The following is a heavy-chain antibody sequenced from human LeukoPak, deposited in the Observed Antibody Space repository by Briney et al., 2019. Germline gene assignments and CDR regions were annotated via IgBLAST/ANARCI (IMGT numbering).Heavy chain of an antibody. CDR2: IYSGGVT. CDR3: ARDCVWFAEC. J-gene: IGHJ4*02. CDR1: GFTFSSYG. D-gene: IGHD3-10*01. Sequence: GGSLRLSCAASGFTFSSYGMHWVRQAPGKGLEWVSGIYSGGVTHYADSVKGRFTISKDNSEDTLYLQMNSLRTEDTAMYYCARDCVWFAECWGQGTLVTVSS. V-gene: IGHV3-66*01.